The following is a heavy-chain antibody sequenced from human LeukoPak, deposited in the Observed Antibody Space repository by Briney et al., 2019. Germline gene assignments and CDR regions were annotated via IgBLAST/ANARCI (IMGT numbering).Heavy chain of an antibody. D-gene: IGHD6-13*01. CDR2: ISGSGGST. CDR1: GFTHRIYA. CDR3: AKVEQQLVMEYYFDY. J-gene: IGHJ4*02. V-gene: IGHV3-23*01. Sequence: GVSVGLLYATSGFTHRIYAMSGGRRARSRGLVKATAISGSGGSTYYADAVKGRFTISRDNSKNTLYLQMNSLRAEDTAVYYCAKVEQQLVMEYYFDYWGQGTLVTVSS.